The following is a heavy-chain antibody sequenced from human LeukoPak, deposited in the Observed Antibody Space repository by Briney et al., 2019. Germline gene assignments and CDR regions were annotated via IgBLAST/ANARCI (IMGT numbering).Heavy chain of an antibody. D-gene: IGHD7-27*01. V-gene: IGHV3-23*01. J-gene: IGHJ4*02. CDR1: GFTFSSYA. Sequence: GGSLRLSXAASGFTFSSYAMTWVGQAPGKGLEWVSAISGSGGSTHYTDSVKGRFTISRDNSKNILYLQMNSLRVEDTAVYYCARRSGDREFEYWGQGTLVTVSS. CDR3: ARRSGDREFEY. CDR2: ISGSGGST.